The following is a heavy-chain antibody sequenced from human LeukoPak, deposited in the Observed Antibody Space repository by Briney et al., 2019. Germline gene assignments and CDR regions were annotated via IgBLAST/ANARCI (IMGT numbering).Heavy chain of an antibody. V-gene: IGHV1-69*13. CDR2: IIPIFGTA. D-gene: IGHD3-10*01. CDR1: GGTFSSYA. CDR3: ASGFIWFGDYYYGMDV. Sequence: ASVKVSCKASGGTFSSYAISWVRQAPGQGLEWMGGIIPIFGTANYAQKFQGRVTITADESTSTAYMELSSLRSEDTAMYYCASGFIWFGDYYYGMDVWGQGTTVTVSS. J-gene: IGHJ6*02.